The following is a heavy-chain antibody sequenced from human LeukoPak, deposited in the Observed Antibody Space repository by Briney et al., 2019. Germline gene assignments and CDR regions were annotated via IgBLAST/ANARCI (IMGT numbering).Heavy chain of an antibody. Sequence: SETLSLTCTASGGSISSYYWNWIRQSAGKGLEWIGRINTSGSTNYNPSLRSRVTMSVNTSKNQFSLNLTSVTAADTAVYSCAREGGDPRWLDPWGQGTLVTVSS. V-gene: IGHV4-4*07. CDR3: AREGGDPRWLDP. D-gene: IGHD6-25*01. J-gene: IGHJ5*02. CDR1: GGSISSYY. CDR2: INTSGST.